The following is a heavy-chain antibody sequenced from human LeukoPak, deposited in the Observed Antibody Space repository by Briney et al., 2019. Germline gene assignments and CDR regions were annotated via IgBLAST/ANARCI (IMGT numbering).Heavy chain of an antibody. CDR3: ARGGNYWPQWWFDP. Sequence: SETLSLTCTVSGGSISSYYWSWIRQPAGKGLEWIGRIYTSGSTNYNPSLKSRVTMSLDASKNQFSLELNSVTPADTAVYYCARGGNYWPQWWFDPWGRGTLVSVSS. CDR2: IYTSGST. CDR1: GGSISSYY. V-gene: IGHV4-4*07. J-gene: IGHJ5*02. D-gene: IGHD1-26*01.